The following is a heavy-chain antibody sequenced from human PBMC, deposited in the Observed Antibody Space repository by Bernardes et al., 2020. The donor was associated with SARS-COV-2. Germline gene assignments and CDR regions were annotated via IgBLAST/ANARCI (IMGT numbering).Heavy chain of an antibody. V-gene: IGHV4-38-2*01. CDR1: GYSISSGYY. J-gene: IGHJ5*02. CDR3: ARAGAVPVGSWFDP. CDR2: IYHSGST. Sequence: SEDLSLTCAVSGYSISSGYYWGCILQPPGKGLEWIGSIYHSGSTYYNPSLKSRVTISVDTSKNQFSLKLSSVTAADTAVYYCARAGAVPVGSWFDPWGQGTLVTVSS. D-gene: IGHD2-15*01.